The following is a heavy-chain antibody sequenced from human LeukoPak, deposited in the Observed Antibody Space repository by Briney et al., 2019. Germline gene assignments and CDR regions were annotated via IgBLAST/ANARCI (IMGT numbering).Heavy chain of an antibody. Sequence: SETLSLTCTVSGGSISSGSYYWSWIRQPAGKGLEWIGRIYTSGSTNYNPSLKSRVTMSVDTSKNQFSLKLSSVTAADTAVYYCARESYDILTGYSDAFDIWGQGTMVTVSS. V-gene: IGHV4-61*02. CDR1: GGSISSGSYY. CDR3: ARESYDILTGYSDAFDI. J-gene: IGHJ3*02. CDR2: IYTSGST. D-gene: IGHD3-9*01.